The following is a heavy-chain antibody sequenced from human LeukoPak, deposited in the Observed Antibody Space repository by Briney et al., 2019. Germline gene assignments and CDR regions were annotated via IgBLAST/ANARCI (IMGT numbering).Heavy chain of an antibody. D-gene: IGHD3-10*01. CDR1: GFTFGDYA. J-gene: IGHJ4*02. Sequence: GRSLRLSCTASGFTFGDYALSWVRQAPGKGLEGVGFIRSKAYGGTTEYAASVKGRFTISRDDSKSIAYLQMNSLKTEDTAVYYCTRDSGSGAFDYWGQGTLVTVSS. V-gene: IGHV3-49*04. CDR3: TRDSGSGAFDY. CDR2: IRSKAYGGTT.